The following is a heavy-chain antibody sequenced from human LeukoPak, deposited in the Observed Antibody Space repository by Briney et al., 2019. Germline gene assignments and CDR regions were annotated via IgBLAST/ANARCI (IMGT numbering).Heavy chain of an antibody. J-gene: IGHJ5*02. V-gene: IGHV4-34*01. CDR1: GGSFSGYY. CDR3: ARGHYLELFDP. Sequence: TSETLSLTCAVYGGSFSGYYWSWIRQPPGKGLEWIGEINHSGSTNYNPSLKSRVTISVDTSKNQFSLKLSSVTAADTAVYYCARGHYLELFDPWGQGTLVTVSS. D-gene: IGHD3-10*01. CDR2: INHSGST.